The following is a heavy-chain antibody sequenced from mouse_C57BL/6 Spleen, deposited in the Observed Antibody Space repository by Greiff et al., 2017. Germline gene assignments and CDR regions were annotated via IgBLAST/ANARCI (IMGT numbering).Heavy chain of an antibody. Sequence: VQLQQSGTVLARPGASVKMSCKTSGYTFTSYWMHWVKQRPGQGLEWIGAIYPGNSDTSYNQKFKGKAKLTAVTSASTAYMELSSLTNEDSAVYCCTRTNYGSSYDYAMDYWGQGTSVTVSS. V-gene: IGHV1-5*01. CDR3: TRTNYGSSYDYAMDY. CDR1: GYTFTSYW. J-gene: IGHJ4*01. D-gene: IGHD1-1*01. CDR2: IYPGNSDT.